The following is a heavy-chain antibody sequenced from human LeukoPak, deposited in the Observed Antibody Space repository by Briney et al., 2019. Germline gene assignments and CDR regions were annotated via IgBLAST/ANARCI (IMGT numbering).Heavy chain of an antibody. CDR2: IYYTGST. CDR3: ARLSLLLWFGELRYNWFDP. Sequence: QPSETLSLTCTVSGDSISSTSYYWGWIRQPPGKGLEWIGSIYYTGSTSYNPSLKSRVTMSIDTSKNQFSLKLSSVTAADTAVYYGARLSLLLWFGELRYNWFDPWGQGTLVTVSS. D-gene: IGHD3-10*01. V-gene: IGHV4-39*01. J-gene: IGHJ5*02. CDR1: GDSISSTSYY.